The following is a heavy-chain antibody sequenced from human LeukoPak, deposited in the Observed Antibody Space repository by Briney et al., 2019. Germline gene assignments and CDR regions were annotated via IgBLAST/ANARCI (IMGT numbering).Heavy chain of an antibody. CDR3: VRDLGHSRHYFEY. CDR1: GFTFNSFF. CDR2: ISQDGSET. V-gene: IGHV3-7*01. J-gene: IGHJ4*02. D-gene: IGHD7-27*01. Sequence: GGSLRLSCAASGFTFNSFFLNCVRLTPGRELEWVACISQDGSETFYMDSVRGRFTISRDNTKNSLYLQMDSLRAEDTAVYFCVRDLGHSRHYFEYWGQGALVTVSS.